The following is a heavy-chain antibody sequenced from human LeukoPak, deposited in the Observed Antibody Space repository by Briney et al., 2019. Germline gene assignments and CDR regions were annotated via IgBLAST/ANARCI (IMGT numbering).Heavy chain of an antibody. J-gene: IGHJ6*02. CDR1: GGSLSGHY. V-gene: IGHV4-34*01. D-gene: IGHD3-22*01. CDR2: INHSGST. CDR3: AREFYYDYSGYYYRYSFYGMDV. Sequence: PSETLSLTCAVYGGSLSGHYWSWIRQPPGKGLEWIGEINHSGSTHYIPSLKCRITISVDTSKSQFSLKLSSVTAADTAVYYCAREFYYDYSGYYYRYSFYGMDVWGQGTTVTVSS.